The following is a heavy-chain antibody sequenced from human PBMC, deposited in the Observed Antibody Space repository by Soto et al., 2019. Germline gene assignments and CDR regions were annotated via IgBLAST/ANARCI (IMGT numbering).Heavy chain of an antibody. CDR3: ARVEWIQLWFVGNWFGP. J-gene: IGHJ5*02. D-gene: IGHD5-18*01. Sequence: ASVKVSCKASGYTFTSYGISWVRQAPGQGLEWMGWISAYNGNTNYAQKLQGRVTMTTDTSTSTAYRELRSLRSDDTAVYYCARVEWIQLWFVGNWFGPWGQGTLVTVSS. V-gene: IGHV1-18*01. CDR2: ISAYNGNT. CDR1: GYTFTSYG.